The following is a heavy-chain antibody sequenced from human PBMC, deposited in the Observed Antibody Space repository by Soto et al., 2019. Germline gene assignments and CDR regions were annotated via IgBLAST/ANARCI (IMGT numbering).Heavy chain of an antibody. V-gene: IGHV4-34*01. CDR2: MSHSGGT. Sequence: QVQLQQWGAGLLKPSETLSLTCAVYGGFVSSGSYYWSWIRQPPGKGLEWIGEMSHSGGTHFNPSHTSLVNIPVDTTMNQSSLKMSSVTAADTALYYCARVERGTATTVVDAFDIWGPGTMVTVSS. J-gene: IGHJ3*02. CDR3: ARVERGTATTVVDAFDI. CDR1: GGFVSSGSYY. D-gene: IGHD1-1*01.